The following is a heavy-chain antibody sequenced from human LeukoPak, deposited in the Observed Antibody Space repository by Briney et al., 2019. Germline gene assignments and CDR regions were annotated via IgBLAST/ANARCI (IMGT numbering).Heavy chain of an antibody. J-gene: IGHJ4*02. CDR2: IYYSGST. D-gene: IGHD4-23*01. V-gene: IGHV4-30-4*01. CDR1: GDSISSGDYY. Sequence: SETLSLTCTVSGDSISSGDYYRSWIRQPPGKGLEWIGYIYYSGSTYYNPSLKSRVTISVDTSKNQFSLKLSSVTAADTAVYYCARDLLNEGNHLDYWGQGTLVTVSS. CDR3: ARDLLNEGNHLDY.